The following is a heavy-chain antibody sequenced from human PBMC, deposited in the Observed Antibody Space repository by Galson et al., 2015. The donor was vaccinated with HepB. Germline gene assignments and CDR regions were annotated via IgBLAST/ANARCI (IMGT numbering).Heavy chain of an antibody. J-gene: IGHJ6*02. Sequence: SLRLSCAASGFRFSTYAMSWVRQAPGKGLEWVSGITGSGDKTYYAESVKGRFTISRDNSKSTLYLQMNSQRVEDTAVYYCAGEGAHPDYNYYYGIDVWGPATTVTVSS. D-gene: IGHD3-10*01. CDR1: GFRFSTYA. CDR3: AGEGAHPDYNYYYGIDV. CDR2: ITGSGDKT. V-gene: IGHV3-23*01.